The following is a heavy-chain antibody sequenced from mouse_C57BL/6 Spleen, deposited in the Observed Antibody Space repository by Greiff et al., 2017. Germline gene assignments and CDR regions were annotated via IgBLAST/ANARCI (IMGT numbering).Heavy chain of an antibody. J-gene: IGHJ3*01. CDR1: GFTFSSYG. Sequence: EVQVVESGGDLVKPGGSLKLSCAASGFTFSSYGMSWVRQTPDKRLEWVATISSGGSYTYYPDSVKGRFTISRDNAKNTRYLQMSSLKSEDTAMYYCARQGDYDEEDWFAYWGQGTLVTVSA. V-gene: IGHV5-6*01. CDR3: ARQGDYDEEDWFAY. D-gene: IGHD2-4*01. CDR2: ISSGGSYT.